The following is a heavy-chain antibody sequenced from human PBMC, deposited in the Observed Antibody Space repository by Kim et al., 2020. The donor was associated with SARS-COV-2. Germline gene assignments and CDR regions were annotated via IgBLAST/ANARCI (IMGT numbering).Heavy chain of an antibody. D-gene: IGHD2-2*01. CDR1: GFIFSNYG. J-gene: IGHJ4*03. CDR2: ISDDDSTE. CDR3: ARGNLYCSSCYCQYYFYF. V-gene: IGHV3-7*04. Sequence: GGSLRLSCAASGFIFSNYGLSWVRQAPGKGLEWMSYISDDDSTEYYVDSVKGRFSVIRDDAKTSLFLQMDSLRDEDTATYFCARGNLYCSSCYCQYYFYFWGQGTLVTVSS.